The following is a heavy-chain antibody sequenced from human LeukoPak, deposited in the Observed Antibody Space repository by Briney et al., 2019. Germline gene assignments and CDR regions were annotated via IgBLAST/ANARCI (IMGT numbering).Heavy chain of an antibody. J-gene: IGHJ5*02. CDR1: GFTFSSYS. V-gene: IGHV3-21*01. CDR2: ISSSSSYI. Sequence: KPGGSLRLSCAASGFTFSSYSMNWVRQAPGKGLEWASSISSSSSYIYYADSVKGRFTISRDNAKNSLYLQMNSLRAEDTAVYYCARDSFGQQLAHNWFDPWGQGTLVTVSS. CDR3: ARDSFGQQLAHNWFDP. D-gene: IGHD6-13*01.